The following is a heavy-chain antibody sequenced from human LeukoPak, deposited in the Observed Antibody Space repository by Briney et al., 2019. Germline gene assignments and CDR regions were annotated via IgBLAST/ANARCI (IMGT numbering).Heavy chain of an antibody. CDR2: IYYSGST. CDR3: ARDHTTVTYFDY. V-gene: IGHV4-59*01. CDR1: GGSISSYY. Sequence: KSSETLSLTCTVSGGSISSYYWSWIRQPPGKGLEWIGYIYYSGSTNYNPSLKSRVTISVDTSKNQFSLKLSSVTAADTAVYYCARDHTTVTYFDYWGQGTLVTVSS. D-gene: IGHD4-17*01. J-gene: IGHJ4*02.